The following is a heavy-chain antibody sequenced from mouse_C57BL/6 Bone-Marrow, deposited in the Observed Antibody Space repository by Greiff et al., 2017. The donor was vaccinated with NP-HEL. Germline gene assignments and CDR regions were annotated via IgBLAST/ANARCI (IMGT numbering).Heavy chain of an antibody. D-gene: IGHD1-1*01. J-gene: IGHJ1*03. CDR3: AREGFYYGSSYGVLWYFDV. CDR1: GIDFSRYW. V-gene: IGHV4-1*01. CDR2: INPDSSTI. Sequence: EVKVVESGGGLVQPGGSLKLSCAASGIDFSRYWMSWVRRAPGKGLEWIGEINPDSSTINYAPSLKDKFIISRDNAKNTLYLQRSKVRSEDTALYYCAREGFYYGSSYGVLWYFDVWGTGTTVTVSS.